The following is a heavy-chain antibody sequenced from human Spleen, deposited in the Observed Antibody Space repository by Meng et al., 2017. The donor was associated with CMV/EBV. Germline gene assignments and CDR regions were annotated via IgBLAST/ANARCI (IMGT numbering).Heavy chain of an antibody. V-gene: IGHV4-4*02. CDR2: IYHSGST. D-gene: IGHD2-21*02. J-gene: IGHJ2*01. CDR3: ASLAYCGGDCPNWYFDL. Sequence: GYMSSSNWWSWVRQPPGKGLEWIGEIYHSGSTNYNPSLKSRVTISVDKSKNQFSLKLSSVTAADTAVYYCASLAYCGGDCPNWYFDLWGRGTLVTVSS. CDR1: GYMSSSNW.